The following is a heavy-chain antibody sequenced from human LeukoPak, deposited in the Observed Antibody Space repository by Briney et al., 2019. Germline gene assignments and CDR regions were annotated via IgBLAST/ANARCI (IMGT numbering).Heavy chain of an antibody. CDR1: GGSISSYY. CDR3: ASREVSSSDAFDI. V-gene: IGHV4-59*08. D-gene: IGHD6-6*01. CDR2: IYCSGST. J-gene: IGHJ3*02. Sequence: SETLSLTCTVSGGSISSYYWSWIRQPPGKGLEWIGYIYCSGSTNYNPSLKSRVTISVDTSKNQFSLKLSSVTAADTAVYYCASREVSSSDAFDIWGQGTMVTVSS.